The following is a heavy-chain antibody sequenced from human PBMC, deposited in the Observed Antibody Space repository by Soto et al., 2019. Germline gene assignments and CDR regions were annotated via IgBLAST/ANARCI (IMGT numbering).Heavy chain of an antibody. Sequence: QVQLQESGPGLVKPSETLSLTCTVSGGSISSSFWNWVRQPPGKGLEWIGYIYSSGNTNYNPSLKSRVTMSVDTSKNHFSLKLSSVTAADTAVYYCASHKVYGDYHFDYWGQGTLVTVSS. D-gene: IGHD4-17*01. J-gene: IGHJ4*02. CDR1: GGSISSSF. CDR3: ASHKVYGDYHFDY. V-gene: IGHV4-59*08. CDR2: IYSSGNT.